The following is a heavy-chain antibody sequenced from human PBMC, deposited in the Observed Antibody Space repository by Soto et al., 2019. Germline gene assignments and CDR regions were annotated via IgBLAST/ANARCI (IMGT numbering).Heavy chain of an antibody. J-gene: IGHJ6*02. CDR3: AKYLSGYDSYYYYGMDV. D-gene: IGHD5-12*01. V-gene: IGHV3-23*01. CDR1: GITLSSYA. CDR2: ISGSGGST. Sequence: PWVSLRRSGAASGITLSSYAMNWVRQAPGQGLEWASPISGSGGSTYYADSVKGRFTISRDNSKNTLHLKRNSLSAEDTAVYYCAKYLSGYDSYYYYGMDVWGQGTTVTVAS.